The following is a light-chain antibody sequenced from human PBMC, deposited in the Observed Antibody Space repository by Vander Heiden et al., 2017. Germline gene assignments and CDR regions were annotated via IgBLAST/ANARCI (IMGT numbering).Light chain of an antibody. CDR2: AAS. CDR1: QSIVTY. CDR3: QQSYSTPWT. V-gene: IGKV1-39*01. J-gene: IGKJ1*01. Sequence: DLQMTQFPSSLSASVGDRVTVTCRASQSIVTYLNWYQQKPGKAPKLLIYAASSLQSGVPSRFSGSGSGTDFTLTISSLQPEDFATYYCQQSYSTPWTFGQGTKVEI.